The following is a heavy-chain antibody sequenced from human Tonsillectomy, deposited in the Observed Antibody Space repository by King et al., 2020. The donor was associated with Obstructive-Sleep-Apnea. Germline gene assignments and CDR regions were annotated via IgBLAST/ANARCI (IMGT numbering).Heavy chain of an antibody. Sequence: VQLQESGPGLVKPSQTLSLTCTVSGGSISSGGYYWSWIRQHPGKGLEWIGYIYYSGSTYYNPSLKSRFTISVDTSKNQFSLKLSSVTAADTAVYYCARDERAAVTTPGAFDIWGQGTMVTVSS. V-gene: IGHV4-31*03. CDR1: GGSISSGGYY. CDR3: ARDERAAVTTPGAFDI. CDR2: IYYSGST. D-gene: IGHD4-23*01. J-gene: IGHJ3*02.